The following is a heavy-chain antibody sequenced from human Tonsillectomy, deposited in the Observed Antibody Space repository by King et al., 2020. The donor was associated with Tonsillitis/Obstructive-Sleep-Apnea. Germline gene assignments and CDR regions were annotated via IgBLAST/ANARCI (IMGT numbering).Heavy chain of an antibody. CDR1: GFTFDDYT. V-gene: IGHV3-43*01. CDR3: AKGSRAEVVVTDFDY. CDR2: ISWDGGST. D-gene: IGHD2-15*01. Sequence: QLVQSGGVVVQPGGSLRLSCAASGFTFDDYTMHWVRQAPGKGLEWVSLISWDGGSTYYADSVKGRFTISRDNTKNSLYLQMNSLRTEDTALCYCAKGSRAEVVVTDFDYWGQGTLVTVSS. J-gene: IGHJ4*02.